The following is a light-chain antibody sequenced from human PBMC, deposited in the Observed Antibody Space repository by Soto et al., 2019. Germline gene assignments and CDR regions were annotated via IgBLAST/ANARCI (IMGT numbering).Light chain of an antibody. Sequence: DIQLTQSPSFLSASVGDRVTITCRASQGISSYLAWYQQKPGKAPKLLIYAASTLQSGVPSRFSGSGSGTEFTLTISSLQPEDFATYYCQQLNSTPITCGQGTRLEIK. V-gene: IGKV1-9*01. CDR3: QQLNSTPIT. CDR1: QGISSY. J-gene: IGKJ5*01. CDR2: AAS.